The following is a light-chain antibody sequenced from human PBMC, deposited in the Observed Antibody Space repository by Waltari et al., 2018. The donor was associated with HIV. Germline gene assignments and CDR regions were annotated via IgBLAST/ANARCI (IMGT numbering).Light chain of an antibody. CDR3: HQYYYTPYT. CDR2: WAS. CDR1: QSVLYSSNNKNY. V-gene: IGKV4-1*01. Sequence: DTVMTQSPDSLAVSLGERATINCRSSQSVLYSSNNKNYLAWYQQKPGQPPKLLMYWASARESGVPDRFSGSGSGTDFTLTISSLQAEDVAVYYCHQYYYTPYTFGQGTMLEIK. J-gene: IGKJ2*01.